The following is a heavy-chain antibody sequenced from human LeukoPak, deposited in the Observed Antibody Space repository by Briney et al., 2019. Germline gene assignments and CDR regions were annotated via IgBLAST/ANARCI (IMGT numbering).Heavy chain of an antibody. J-gene: IGHJ4*02. V-gene: IGHV3-11*04. CDR3: ARYHHYFDY. CDR2: ITGSSTII. CDR1: GFGFSDHY. Sequence: GGSLRLSCAASGFGFSDHYMSWIRRAPGKGLEWLSYITGSSTIIKYADSVRGRFTISRDNVKNSVYLQMNSLRADDTAIYYCARYHHYFDYWGQGTLVTVSS.